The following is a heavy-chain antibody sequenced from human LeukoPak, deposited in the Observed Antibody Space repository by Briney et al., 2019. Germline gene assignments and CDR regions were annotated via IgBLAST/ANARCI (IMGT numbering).Heavy chain of an antibody. D-gene: IGHD3-3*01. J-gene: IGHJ4*02. CDR2: ISSSGSTI. V-gene: IGHV3-11*01. CDR3: ASYSYDFSSGHHNDY. CDR1: GFTFSDYY. Sequence: PGGSLRLSCAASGFTFSDYYMSWIRQAPGKGLEWVSYISSSGSTIYYADSVKGRFTISRDNAKNSLYLQMNSLRAEDTAVYYCASYSYDFSSGHHNDYWGQGTLVTVSS.